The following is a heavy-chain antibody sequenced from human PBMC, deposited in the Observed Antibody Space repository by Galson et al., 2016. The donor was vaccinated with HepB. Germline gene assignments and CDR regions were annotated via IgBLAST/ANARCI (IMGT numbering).Heavy chain of an antibody. CDR1: GFAFRTYS. CDR2: ISYDGSNQ. D-gene: IGHD3-3*01. V-gene: IGHV3-30*18. CDR3: AKGGYDFWSGYYPLHGFDI. J-gene: IGHJ3*02. Sequence: SLRLSCATSGFAFRTYSMNWVRQAPGKGLEWVAVISYDGSNQYYVAPVKARFTISRDNSKNSLYLQMNSLRAEDTAVYYCAKGGYDFWSGYYPLHGFDIWGQGTMVTVSS.